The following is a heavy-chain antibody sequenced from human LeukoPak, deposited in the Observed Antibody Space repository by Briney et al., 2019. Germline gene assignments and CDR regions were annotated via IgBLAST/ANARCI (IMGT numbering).Heavy chain of an antibody. CDR2: MSFDGSDK. V-gene: IGHV3-30*18. Sequence: GGSLRLSCAASGFTFSTYGMHWVRQAPGKGLEWVAVMSFDGSDKYYADSVEGRFTISRDNSKNTLYLQMNSLRAEDTAVYYCAKADCSTTSCYFDPWGQGTLVTVSS. D-gene: IGHD2-2*01. J-gene: IGHJ5*02. CDR3: AKADCSTTSCYFDP. CDR1: GFTFSTYG.